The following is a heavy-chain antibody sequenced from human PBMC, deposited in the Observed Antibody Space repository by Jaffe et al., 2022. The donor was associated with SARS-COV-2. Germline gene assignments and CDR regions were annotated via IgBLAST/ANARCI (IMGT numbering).Heavy chain of an antibody. J-gene: IGHJ6*04. Sequence: EVQLVESGGGLVQPGGSLRLSCAASGFTFNNYGMNWVRQAPGKGLEWVSGISVSGAITYYADSVKGRFTISRVNSKNTLYLQMNSLRVEDTAVYYCAKGGVVRGALDVWGKGTTVTVSS. CDR1: GFTFNNYG. CDR2: ISVSGAIT. CDR3: AKGGVVRGALDV. D-gene: IGHD1-26*01. V-gene: IGHV3-23*04.